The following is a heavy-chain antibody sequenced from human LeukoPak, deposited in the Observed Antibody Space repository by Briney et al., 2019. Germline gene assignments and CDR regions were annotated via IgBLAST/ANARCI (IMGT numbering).Heavy chain of an antibody. CDR2: ITTEGAIT. V-gene: IGHV3-74*01. J-gene: IGHJ4*02. CDR3: ARDRTTVILFDY. CDR1: GFTFTRVW. D-gene: IGHD4-17*01. Sequence: GGSLRLSCASSGFTFTRVWMHWFRQAPGRGLVWISRITTEGAITGYADSVKGRFTISRDNAKNTLYLQRNSLRAEDTAVYYCARDRTTVILFDYWGQGGLVTVSS.